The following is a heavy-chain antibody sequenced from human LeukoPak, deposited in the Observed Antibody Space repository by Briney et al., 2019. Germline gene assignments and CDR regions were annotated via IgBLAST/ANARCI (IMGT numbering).Heavy chain of an antibody. D-gene: IGHD3-3*01. CDR2: IYHSGST. CDR3: ARRSPLYDFWSGYVDY. CDR1: GGSISSGGYY. J-gene: IGHJ4*02. Sequence: SETLSLTCTVSGGSISSGGYYWSWIRQPPGKGLEWIGYIYHSGSTYYNPSLKSRVTISVDRSKNQFSLKLSSVTAADTAVYYCARRSPLYDFWSGYVDYWGQGTLVTVSS. V-gene: IGHV4-30-2*01.